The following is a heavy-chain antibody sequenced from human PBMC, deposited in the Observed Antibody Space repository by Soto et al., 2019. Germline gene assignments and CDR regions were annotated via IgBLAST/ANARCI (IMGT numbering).Heavy chain of an antibody. J-gene: IGHJ4*02. CDR2: TYYRSKWYN. Sequence: SQTLSLTCAISRDSVSSNIAAWNWIRQSPSRCLEWLGRTYYRSKWYNDYAVSVKSRITINPDTSKNQFSRQLNSVTPEATAVDYCAKDRTVTALPQRSFDYWGQGTLVTVSS. D-gene: IGHD2-2*01. CDR3: AKDRTVTALPQRSFDY. CDR1: RDSVSSNIAA. V-gene: IGHV6-1*01.